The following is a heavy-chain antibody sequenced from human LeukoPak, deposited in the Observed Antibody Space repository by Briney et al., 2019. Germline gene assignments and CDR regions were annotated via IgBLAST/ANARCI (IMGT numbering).Heavy chain of an antibody. V-gene: IGHV3-73*01. CDR1: GFTFSGSA. J-gene: IGHJ4*02. Sequence: PGGSLRLSCAASGFTFSGSAMHWVRQASGKGLEWVGRIRSKANSYATAYAASVKGRFTISRDDSKNTAYLQMNSLKTEDTAVYYCTRPAYCSGGSCYDGSSGVDYWGQGTLVTVSS. CDR3: TRPAYCSGGSCYDGSSGVDY. D-gene: IGHD2-15*01. CDR2: IRSKANSYAT.